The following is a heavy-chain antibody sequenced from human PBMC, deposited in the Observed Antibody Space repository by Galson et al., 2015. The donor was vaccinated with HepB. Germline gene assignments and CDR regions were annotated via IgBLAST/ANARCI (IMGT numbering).Heavy chain of an antibody. D-gene: IGHD2-15*01. CDR3: ARGALVVAVGATQNNWFDP. CDR2: ISPHNRYT. CDR1: SYTFSSYS. J-gene: IGHJ5*02. Sequence: SVKVSCKASSYTFSSYSITWVRQAPGQGLEWVGWISPHNRYTNYAQNFQGRVTMTTDTSTTTAYMELRSLRSDDTAVYYCARGALVVAVGATQNNWFDPWGRGTLVTVSS. V-gene: IGHV1-18*01.